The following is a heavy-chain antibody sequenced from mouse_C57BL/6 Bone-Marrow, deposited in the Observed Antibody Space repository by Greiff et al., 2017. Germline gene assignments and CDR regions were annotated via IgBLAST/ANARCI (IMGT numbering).Heavy chain of an antibody. CDR1: GYTFTSYW. CDR2: IYPGSGST. J-gene: IGHJ4*01. CDR3: ARADDGYYVAHMDY. Sequence: QVQLQQPGAELVKPGASVKMSCKASGYTFTSYWITWVKQRPGQGLEWIGDIYPGSGSTNYNEKFKSKATLTVDTSSSTAYMQLSSLTSEDSAVYYCARADDGYYVAHMDYWGKGTSVTVSS. D-gene: IGHD2-3*01. V-gene: IGHV1-55*01.